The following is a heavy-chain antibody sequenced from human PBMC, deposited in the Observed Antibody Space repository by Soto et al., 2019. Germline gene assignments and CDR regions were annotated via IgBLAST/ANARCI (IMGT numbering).Heavy chain of an antibody. CDR3: ARVPSSGYYVFDP. Sequence: PGGSLRLSCAASGFTVSSYYMSWVRQAPGKGLEWVSVIYSAGSADFADSVKGRFTISRDNSKNTLYLQMSSLRAEDTAVYYCARVPSSGYYVFDPWGQGTLVTVSS. V-gene: IGHV3-66*01. D-gene: IGHD3-22*01. CDR2: IYSAGSA. J-gene: IGHJ5*02. CDR1: GFTVSSYY.